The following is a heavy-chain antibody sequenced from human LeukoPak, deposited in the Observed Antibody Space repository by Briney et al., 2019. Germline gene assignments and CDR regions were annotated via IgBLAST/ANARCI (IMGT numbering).Heavy chain of an antibody. CDR3: ATLRTMIRPDFDN. V-gene: IGHV3-7*03. CDR1: GFTFSDFW. D-gene: IGHD3-22*01. CDR2: IKEDGTEK. J-gene: IGHJ4*02. Sequence: EGSLRLSCAGSGFTFSDFWMTWVRQTPGKGLEWMANIKEDGTEKNLVDSVKGRFTISRDNTKNSLYLHMNSLRAEDTAVYYCATLRTMIRPDFDNWGQGTLVTVSS.